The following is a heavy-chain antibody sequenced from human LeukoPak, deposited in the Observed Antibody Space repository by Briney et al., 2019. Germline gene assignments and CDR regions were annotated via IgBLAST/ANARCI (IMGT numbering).Heavy chain of an antibody. CDR3: ARDPVTVAGTSVFDY. D-gene: IGHD6-19*01. CDR2: ISYDGSNK. CDR1: GFTFSSYA. V-gene: IGHV3-30-3*01. Sequence: GRSLRLSCAASGFTFSSYAMHWVRQAPGKGLEWVAVISYDGSNKYYADSVKGRFTISRDNSKNTLYLQMNSLRAEDTAVYYCARDPVTVAGTSVFDYWGQGTLVTVSS. J-gene: IGHJ4*02.